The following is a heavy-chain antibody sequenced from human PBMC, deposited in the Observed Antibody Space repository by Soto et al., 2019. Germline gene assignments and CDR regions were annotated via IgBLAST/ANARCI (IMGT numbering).Heavy chain of an antibody. D-gene: IGHD3-22*01. CDR1: GGSISSYY. V-gene: IGHV4-59*01. Sequence: QVQLQESGPGLVKPSETLSLTCTVSGGSISSYYWSWIRQPPGKGLEWIGYIYYSGSTNYNPSLKSRVTISVDTAKNQFSRKLSSVTAADTAVYYCAREVFRNISGYYYYYYGMDVWGQGTTVTVSS. CDR2: IYYSGST. CDR3: AREVFRNISGYYYYYYGMDV. J-gene: IGHJ6*02.